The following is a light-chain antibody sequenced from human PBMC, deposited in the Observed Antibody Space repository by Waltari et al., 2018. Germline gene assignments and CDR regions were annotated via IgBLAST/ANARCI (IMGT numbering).Light chain of an antibody. J-gene: IGLJ2*01. CDR1: SYTIGRPY. CDR2: RNN. V-gene: IGLV1-47*01. CDR3: AAWDDSLSGL. Sequence: QSVLTQPPSASGTPGQRVTIPCSGSSYTIGRPYVYWYQQLPGTAPKLLLYRNNRRPSGVPDRVSGSKSGTSASLAISGLRSEDEADYYCAAWDDSLSGLFGGGTKLTVL.